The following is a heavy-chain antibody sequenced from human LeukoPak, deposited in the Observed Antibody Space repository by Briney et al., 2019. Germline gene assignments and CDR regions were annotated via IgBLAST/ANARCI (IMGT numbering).Heavy chain of an antibody. CDR3: ARDLGVQSSSWYQYYYAMDV. CDR1: RFTFSSYW. J-gene: IGHJ6*02. D-gene: IGHD6-13*01. CDR2: IKQDGSDK. Sequence: GGSLRLSCAASRFTFSSYWMSWVRQAPGKGLEWVANIKQDGSDKYYVDSVKGRFIISRDNVKNSLYLQMNSLRAEDTAVYYCARDLGVQSSSWYQYYYAMDVWGQGTTVTVSS. V-gene: IGHV3-7*01.